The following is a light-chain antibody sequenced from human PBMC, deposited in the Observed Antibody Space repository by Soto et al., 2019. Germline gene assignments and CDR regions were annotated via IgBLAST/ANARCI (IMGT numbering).Light chain of an antibody. CDR2: GAS. CDR1: QSVSSSY. Sequence: EIVLTQSPGTLSLSPGERATLSCRASQSVSSSYLAWYQQKPGQAPRLLIYGASSRATGIPDRFGGSGSGTDFTLTISRLEPEDFAVYYCQQYVSSPFTFGPGTKVDIK. CDR3: QQYVSSPFT. V-gene: IGKV3-20*01. J-gene: IGKJ3*01.